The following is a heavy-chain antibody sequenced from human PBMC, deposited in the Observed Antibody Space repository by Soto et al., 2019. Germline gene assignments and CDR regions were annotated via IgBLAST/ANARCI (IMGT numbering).Heavy chain of an antibody. CDR3: AITAMINRDSSTSFDY. CDR1: GLTFWNFW. V-gene: IGHV3-15*01. CDR2: IKSKSDGETA. J-gene: IGHJ4*02. Sequence: GWSLRLACAACGLTFWNFWMTWFRQYPGKGLEWVGRIKSKSDGETADVAAPVKARFTISRDDSKNTVFLEMNSLKSEDTALYYCAITAMINRDSSTSFDYWGRGTPVTAPQ. D-gene: IGHD5-18*01.